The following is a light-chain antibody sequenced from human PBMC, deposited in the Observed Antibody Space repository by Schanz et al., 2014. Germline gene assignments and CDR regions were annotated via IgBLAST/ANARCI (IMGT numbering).Light chain of an antibody. Sequence: EIVLTQSPGTLSLSPGERATLSCRASQSVRSNLAWYQQKPGQAPRLLIYGASTRATDIPARFTGSGAGTEFTLTISSLQSEDFAVYYCQQYNNWPPLTFGGGTKVVIK. J-gene: IGKJ4*01. CDR2: GAS. CDR3: QQYNNWPPLT. V-gene: IGKV3-15*01. CDR1: QSVRSN.